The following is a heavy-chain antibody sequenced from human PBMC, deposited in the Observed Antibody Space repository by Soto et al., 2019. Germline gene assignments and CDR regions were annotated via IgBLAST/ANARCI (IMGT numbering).Heavy chain of an antibody. CDR2: INTDGSTT. CDR1: GFTFSDHW. V-gene: IGHV3-74*01. CDR3: AKDRRAGGNSAFYFDF. Sequence: PGGSLRLSCAASGFTFSDHWMHWVRQAPGEGLVWVSRINTDGSTTSYADSVKGRFTISRDNSHNTLYLQVHSLTAEDTAVYYCAKDRRAGGNSAFYFDFWGQGAQVTVSS. D-gene: IGHD3-16*01. J-gene: IGHJ4*02.